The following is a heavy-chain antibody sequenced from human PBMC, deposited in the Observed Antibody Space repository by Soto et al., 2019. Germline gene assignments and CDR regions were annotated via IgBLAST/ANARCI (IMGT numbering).Heavy chain of an antibody. CDR1: GGSISSSSYY. D-gene: IGHD6-13*01. CDR2: IYYSGNT. J-gene: IGHJ4*02. V-gene: IGHV4-39*07. Sequence: SETLSLTCTVSGGSISSSSYYWAWIRQPPGKGLEWIGNIYYSGNTYYNPSLKSRVTISVDTSKNQFSLKLSSVTAADTAVYYCARDAGIAAAGLDYWGQGTLVTVSS. CDR3: ARDAGIAAAGLDY.